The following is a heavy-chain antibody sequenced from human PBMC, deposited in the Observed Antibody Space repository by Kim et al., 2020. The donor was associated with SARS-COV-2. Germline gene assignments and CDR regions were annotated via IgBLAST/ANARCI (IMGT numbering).Heavy chain of an antibody. CDR1: GGSISSYY. V-gene: IGHV4-59*01. CDR2: IYYSGST. D-gene: IGHD3-3*01. CDR3: ARGVLITIFGVVREFDY. Sequence: SETLSLTCTVSGGSISSYYWSWIRQPPGKGLEWIGYIYYSGSTNYNPSLQSRVTISVDTSKNQFSLKLSSVTAADTAVYYCARGVLITIFGVVREFDYWGQGTLVTVSS. J-gene: IGHJ4*02.